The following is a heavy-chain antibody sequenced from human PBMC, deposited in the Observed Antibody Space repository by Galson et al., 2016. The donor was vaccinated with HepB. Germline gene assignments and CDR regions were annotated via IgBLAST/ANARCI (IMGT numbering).Heavy chain of an antibody. V-gene: IGHV3-30*19. D-gene: IGHD2/OR15-2a*01. CDR2: ISNDGTNK. CDR1: GFTLINYG. CDR3: AKAMKMPKSQNYFWAMDI. Sequence: SLRLSCAVSGFTLINYGMHWVRQAPGKGLEWVSFISNDGTNKYYADSVKGRFSISRDNSEGSVSLQMHNLRVEETALYYCAKAMKMPKSQNYFWAMDIWGRGTTVTFSS. J-gene: IGHJ6*02.